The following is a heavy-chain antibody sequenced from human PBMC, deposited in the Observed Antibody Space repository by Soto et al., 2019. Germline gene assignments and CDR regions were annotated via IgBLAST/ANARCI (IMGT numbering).Heavy chain of an antibody. Sequence: EVQLLESGGGLVQPGGCLRLCCAASGFTFSSYAMSWVRQAPGKGLEWVSAISGSGGSTCYADSVKGRFTIARDNSKNTLYLQMNSLRAEDTAVYYCAKDIFDYGDYNWLDPWGQGTLVTVSS. V-gene: IGHV3-23*01. CDR2: ISGSGGST. J-gene: IGHJ5*02. CDR3: AKDIFDYGDYNWLDP. D-gene: IGHD4-17*01. CDR1: GFTFSSYA.